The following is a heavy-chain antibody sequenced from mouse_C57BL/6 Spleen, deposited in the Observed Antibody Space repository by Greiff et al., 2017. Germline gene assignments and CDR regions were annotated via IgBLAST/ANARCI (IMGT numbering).Heavy chain of an antibody. J-gene: IGHJ2*01. Sequence: QVQLQQPGPELVKPGASVKISCKASGYAFSSSWMNWVKQRPGKGLEWIGRIYPGDGDTNYNGKFKGKSTLTADKSSSTAYMQLGSLTSEDSAVYFCARSTVVADYFDYWGQGTTLTVSS. CDR3: ARSTVVADYFDY. D-gene: IGHD1-1*01. CDR1: GYAFSSSW. V-gene: IGHV1-82*01. CDR2: IYPGDGDT.